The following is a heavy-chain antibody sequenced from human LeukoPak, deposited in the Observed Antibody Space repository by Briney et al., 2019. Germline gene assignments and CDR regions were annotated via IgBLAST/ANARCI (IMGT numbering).Heavy chain of an antibody. V-gene: IGHV1-2*02. CDR2: INPNSGGT. D-gene: IGHD2-2*02. J-gene: IGHJ3*02. CDR1: GYTFTGYY. CDR3: ARGAPGQLLYDAFDI. Sequence: ASVKVSCKASGYTFTGYYMHWVRQAPGQGLEWMGWINPNSGGTNYAQKFQGRVTMTRDTSISTAYMELSRLRSDDTAVYYCARGAPGQLLYDAFDIWGQGTMVTVSS.